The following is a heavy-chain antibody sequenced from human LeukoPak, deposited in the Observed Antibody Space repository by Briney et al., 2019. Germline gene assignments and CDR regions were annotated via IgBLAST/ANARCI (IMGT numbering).Heavy chain of an antibody. Sequence: GSSVKVSCKASGGTFSSYAISWVRQAPGQGLEWMGGIIPIFGTANYAQKFQGRVTITANKSTSTAYMELSSLRSEDTAVYYCARDPSLNYYDSSGYLDWGQGTLVTVSS. CDR3: ARDPSLNYYDSSGYLD. V-gene: IGHV1-69*06. D-gene: IGHD3-22*01. J-gene: IGHJ4*02. CDR1: GGTFSSYA. CDR2: IIPIFGTA.